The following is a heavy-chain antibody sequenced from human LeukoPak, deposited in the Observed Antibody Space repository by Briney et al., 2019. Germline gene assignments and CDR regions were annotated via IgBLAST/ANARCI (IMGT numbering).Heavy chain of an antibody. J-gene: IGHJ4*02. D-gene: IGHD3-10*01. CDR3: AKSRKSYYGLGSGFDY. Sequence: GGSLRLSCAASGFTFSSYAMSWVRQAPGKGLEWVSAISGSGGSTYYADSVKGRFTISRDNSKNTLYLQMNSLRAEDTAVYYCAKSRKSYYGLGSGFDYWGQGTLVTVSS. CDR1: GFTFSSYA. CDR2: ISGSGGST. V-gene: IGHV3-23*01.